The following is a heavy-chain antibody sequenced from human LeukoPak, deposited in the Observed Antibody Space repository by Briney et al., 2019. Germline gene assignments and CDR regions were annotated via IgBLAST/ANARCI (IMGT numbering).Heavy chain of an antibody. V-gene: IGHV3-53*01. Sequence: GGSLRLSCAASGFTVITNDMTWVRQAPGKGLEWVSVLYSDGNTQYADSVQGRFTISRDNSKNTLYLEMNSLSPDDTAVYYCARGVEPLAANTLAYWGQGTLVTVSS. CDR2: LYSDGNT. J-gene: IGHJ4*02. CDR1: GFTVITND. D-gene: IGHD2-15*01. CDR3: ARGVEPLAANTLAY.